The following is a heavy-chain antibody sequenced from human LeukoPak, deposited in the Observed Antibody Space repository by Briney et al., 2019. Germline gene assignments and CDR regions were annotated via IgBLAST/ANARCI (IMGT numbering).Heavy chain of an antibody. CDR1: GYTLTELS. D-gene: IGHD3-16*01. V-gene: IGHV1-24*01. Sequence: ASVKVSCKVSGYTLTELSMHWVRQAPGKGLEWMGGFDPEDGETIYAQKFQGRVTMTEDTSTDTAYTELSSLRSEDTAVYYCATSGHGITFGGVEYWGQGTLVTVSS. J-gene: IGHJ4*02. CDR3: ATSGHGITFGGVEY. CDR2: FDPEDGET.